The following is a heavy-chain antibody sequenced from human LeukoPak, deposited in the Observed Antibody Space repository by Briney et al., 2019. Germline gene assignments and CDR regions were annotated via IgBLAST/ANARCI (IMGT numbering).Heavy chain of an antibody. J-gene: IGHJ5*02. Sequence: GRSLRLSCAASGFTFSSYAMHWVRQAPGKGLEWVAVISYDGSNKYYADSVKGRFTISRDNSKNTLYLQMNSLRAEDTAVYYCARDALRVATSNWFDPWGQGTLATVSS. CDR1: GFTFSSYA. V-gene: IGHV3-30-3*01. CDR3: ARDALRVATSNWFDP. D-gene: IGHD5-12*01. CDR2: ISYDGSNK.